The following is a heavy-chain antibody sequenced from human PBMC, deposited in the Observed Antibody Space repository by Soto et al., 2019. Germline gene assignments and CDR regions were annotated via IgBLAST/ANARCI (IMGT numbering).Heavy chain of an antibody. CDR2: IYYSGST. J-gene: IGHJ4*02. V-gene: IGHV4-31*03. D-gene: IGHD4-17*01. CDR3: ARSVGSTVTIDFDY. Sequence: PSETLSLTCTVSGGSIRSGGYYWSWIRQHPGKGLEWIGYIYYSGSTYYNPSLKSRVTISVDTSKNQFSLKLSSVTAADTAVYYCARSVGSTVTIDFDYGGQGTLVTVSS. CDR1: GGSIRSGGYY.